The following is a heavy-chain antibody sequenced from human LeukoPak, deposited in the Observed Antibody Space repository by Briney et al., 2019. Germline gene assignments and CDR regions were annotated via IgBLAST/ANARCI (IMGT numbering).Heavy chain of an antibody. J-gene: IGHJ4*02. CDR3: ARDREPYCGGDCYFDY. Sequence: GGSLRLSCAASGFTFSSYGMHWVRQAPGKGLEWVAVISYDGSNKYYADSVKGRFTISRDNSKNTLYLQMNSLRAEDTAVYYCARDREPYCGGDCYFDYWGQGTLVTVSS. CDR1: GFTFSSYG. D-gene: IGHD2-21*02. V-gene: IGHV3-30*03. CDR2: ISYDGSNK.